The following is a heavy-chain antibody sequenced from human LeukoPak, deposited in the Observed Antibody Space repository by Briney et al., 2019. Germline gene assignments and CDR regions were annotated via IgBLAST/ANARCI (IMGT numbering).Heavy chain of an antibody. J-gene: IGHJ3*02. V-gene: IGHV4-59*06. CDR3: ARAPSRNFRLLAFDI. CDR2: IYYSGST. CDR1: GGSISSYY. Sequence: PSETLSLTCTVSGGSISSYYWSWIRQPPGKGLEWIGYIYYSGSTYYNPSLKSRVTISVDTSKNQFSLKLSSVTAADTAVYYCARAPSRNFRLLAFDIWGQGTMVTVSS. D-gene: IGHD2/OR15-2a*01.